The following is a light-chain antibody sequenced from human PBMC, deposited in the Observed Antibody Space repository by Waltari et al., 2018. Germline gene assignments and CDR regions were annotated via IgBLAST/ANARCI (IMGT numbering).Light chain of an antibody. J-gene: IGLJ3*02. CDR3: SSRNGRANQVV. Sequence: SSELTQDPAVSVALGQTVRFTCQGDSLRTSYASWYQVKPGQAPVLVIYGKDKRPSGIPDRISGYSSGTTSSWTITGAQAEDEADYYCSSRNGRANQVVFAGGTKVTVL. V-gene: IGLV3-19*01. CDR2: GKD. CDR1: SLRTSY.